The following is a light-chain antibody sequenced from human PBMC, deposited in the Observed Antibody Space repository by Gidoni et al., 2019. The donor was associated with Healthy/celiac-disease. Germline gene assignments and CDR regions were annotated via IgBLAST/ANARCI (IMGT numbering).Light chain of an antibody. CDR2: DDS. CDR3: QVWYSSSDHVV. J-gene: IGLJ2*01. CDR1: NIGSKS. Sequence: SYGLTQPPSVTVAPGQTARITCGGNNIGSKSVHWYQQKTGQAPVLVVYDDSDRPSGIPARFSVSNSGNTATLTISRVEAGDEADYYCQVWYSSSDHVVFGGGTKLTVL. V-gene: IGLV3-21*02.